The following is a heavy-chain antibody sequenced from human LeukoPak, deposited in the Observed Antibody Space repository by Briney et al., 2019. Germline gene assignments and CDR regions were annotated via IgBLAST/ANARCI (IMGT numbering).Heavy chain of an antibody. CDR1: GFTFDDYA. CDR3: AKGGSSSGYYTHLDS. Sequence: GGSLRLSCAASGFTFDDYAMHWVRQAPGKGLEWVSGIIWNSGTIGYADSVKGRFTISRDNSKNTLYLQMNSLGTEDSAIYYCAKGGSSSGYYTHLDSWGQGTLVTVSS. CDR2: IIWNSGTI. V-gene: IGHV3-9*01. J-gene: IGHJ4*02. D-gene: IGHD3-3*01.